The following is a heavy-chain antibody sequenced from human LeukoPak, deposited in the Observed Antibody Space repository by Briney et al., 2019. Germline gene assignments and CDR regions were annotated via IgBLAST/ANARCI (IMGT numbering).Heavy chain of an antibody. CDR1: GGSFSGYY. D-gene: IGHD3-22*01. CDR3: ARGYYYDSSGYFYYLYYFDY. J-gene: IGHJ4*02. Sequence: PSETLSLTCAVYGGSFSGYYWSWIRQPPGKGLEWIGEINHSGSTNYNPSLKSRVTISVDTSKNQFSLKLSSVTAADTAVYYCARGYYYDSSGYFYYLYYFDYWGQGTLDTVSS. CDR2: INHSGST. V-gene: IGHV4-34*01.